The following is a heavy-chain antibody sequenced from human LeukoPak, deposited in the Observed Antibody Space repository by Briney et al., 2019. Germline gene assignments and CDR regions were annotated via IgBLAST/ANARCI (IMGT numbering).Heavy chain of an antibody. Sequence: SETLSLTCTVSSGSISSGAYYWGWIRQPPGKGLEWIGTIHYSGKTYYNPSLKSRITISIDTSKKQFALKLSSVTAADTAVYYCARDQYSSSPGAFDIWGQGTMVTVSS. CDR1: SGSISSGAYY. D-gene: IGHD6-6*01. J-gene: IGHJ3*02. CDR2: IHYSGKT. CDR3: ARDQYSSSPGAFDI. V-gene: IGHV4-39*06.